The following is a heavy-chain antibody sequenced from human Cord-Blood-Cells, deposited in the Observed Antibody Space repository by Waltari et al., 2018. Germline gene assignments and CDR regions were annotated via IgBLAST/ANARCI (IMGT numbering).Heavy chain of an antibody. J-gene: IGHJ6*03. CDR3: ARLVRFLEWFTPTYYYYYMDV. Sequence: QVQLVQSGAEVKKPGASVKVSCKASGYTFTSYDINWVRQATGQGLEWMGWMNPNSGNTGYAQKFQGRVNMTRNTSISTAYMELSSLRCEDPAVYYCARLVRFLEWFTPTYYYYYMDVWGKGTTVTVSS. V-gene: IGHV1-8*01. CDR2: MNPNSGNT. D-gene: IGHD3-3*01. CDR1: GYTFTSYD.